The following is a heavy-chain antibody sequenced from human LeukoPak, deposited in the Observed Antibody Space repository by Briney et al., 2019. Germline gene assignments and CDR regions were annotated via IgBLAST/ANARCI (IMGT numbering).Heavy chain of an antibody. CDR1: GFTFSNYG. Sequence: QPGRSLRLSCAASGFTFSNYGMHWVRQAPGKGLEWVAVISHDESYKYCADSLKGRFTISRDNSKNTLYLQMSSLRVEDTAVYYCARDVTVTTDNSFDPWGQGTLVTVSA. V-gene: IGHV3-33*05. J-gene: IGHJ5*02. CDR3: ARDVTVTTDNSFDP. D-gene: IGHD4-17*01. CDR2: ISHDESYK.